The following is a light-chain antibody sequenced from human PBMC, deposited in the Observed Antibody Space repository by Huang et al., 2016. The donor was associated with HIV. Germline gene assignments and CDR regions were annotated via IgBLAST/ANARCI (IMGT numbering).Light chain of an antibody. CDR3: QQSYNVPRT. CDR2: GSS. Sequence: DIRMTQSPSSLSASVGDRVIITCRTSQNINKYLNWYQQMPGKAPKLFIYGSSTLHGGVSSRFSGSGSGTDFTLTIESLQPEDTAMYYCQQSYNVPRTFGQGT. V-gene: IGKV1-39*01. CDR1: QNINKY. J-gene: IGKJ2*01.